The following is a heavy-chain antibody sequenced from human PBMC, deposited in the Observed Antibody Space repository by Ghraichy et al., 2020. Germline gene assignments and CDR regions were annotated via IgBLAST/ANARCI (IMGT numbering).Heavy chain of an antibody. D-gene: IGHD3-22*01. J-gene: IGHJ4*02. V-gene: IGHV3-23*01. CDR2: ISGSGGST. CDR3: AKDPSDTSGYYFDY. Sequence: GGSLRLSCAASGFTFSSYAMSWVRQAPGKGLEWVSAISGSGGSTYYADSVKGRFTISRDNSKNTLYLQVNSLRAEDTAVYHYAKDPSDTSGYYFDYWGQGTLVTVSS. CDR1: GFTFSSYA.